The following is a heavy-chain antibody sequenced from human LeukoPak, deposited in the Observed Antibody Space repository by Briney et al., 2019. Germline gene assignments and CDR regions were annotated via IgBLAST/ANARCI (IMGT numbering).Heavy chain of an antibody. CDR1: GGSFSGYY. V-gene: IGHV4-34*01. CDR3: AREDIIAVAGPSIDY. CDR2: INHSGST. J-gene: IGHJ4*02. Sequence: SETLSLTCAVYGGSFSGYYWSWIRQPPGKGLEWNGEINHSGSTNYNPSLKSRVTISVDTSKNQFSLKLSSVTAADTAVYYCAREDIIAVAGPSIDYWGQGTLVTVSS. D-gene: IGHD6-19*01.